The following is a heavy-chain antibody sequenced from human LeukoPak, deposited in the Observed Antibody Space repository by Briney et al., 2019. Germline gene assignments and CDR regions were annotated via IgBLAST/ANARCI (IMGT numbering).Heavy chain of an antibody. CDR3: AKRRGLELLYYYYMDV. Sequence: GGSLRLSCAASGFTFSSYSMNCVRQAPGKGLEWVASISFDGRNGYYAESAKGRFTISRDNSKNMVYLQINSLRAEDTAVYYCAKRRGLELLYYYYMDVWGKGTTVTVSS. CDR2: ISFDGRNG. J-gene: IGHJ6*03. CDR1: GFTFSSYS. V-gene: IGHV3-30*18. D-gene: IGHD1-7*01.